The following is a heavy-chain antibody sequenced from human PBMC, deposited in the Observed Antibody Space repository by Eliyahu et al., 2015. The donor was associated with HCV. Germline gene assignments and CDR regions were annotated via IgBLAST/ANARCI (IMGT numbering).Heavy chain of an antibody. J-gene: IGHJ3*02. D-gene: IGHD1-26*01. CDR1: GFTFSSYA. Sequence: EVQLLESGGGLVQPGGSLRLSCAASGFTFSSYAMSWVRQAPGKGLEWVSGISGSGGSTYYADSVKGRFTISRDNSKNTLYLQMNSLRAEDTAVYYCAKRRLLGPTIGDAFDIWGQGTMVTVSS. CDR3: AKRRLLGPTIGDAFDI. V-gene: IGHV3-23*01. CDR2: ISGSGGST.